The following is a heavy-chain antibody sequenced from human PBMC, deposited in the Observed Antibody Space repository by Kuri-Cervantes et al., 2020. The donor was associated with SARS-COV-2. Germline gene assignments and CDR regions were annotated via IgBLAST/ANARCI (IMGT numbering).Heavy chain of an antibody. CDR2: IIPILGTA. CDR3: ARDAGIFGVVTRNDAFDI. Sequence: SVKVSCKASGGTFSSYAISWVQQAPGQGLEWMGRIIPILGTANYAQKFQGRVTITADKSTSTAYMGLSSLRSEDTAVYYCARDAGIFGVVTRNDAFDIWGQGTMVTVSS. J-gene: IGHJ3*02. D-gene: IGHD3-3*01. V-gene: IGHV1-69*04. CDR1: GGTFSSYA.